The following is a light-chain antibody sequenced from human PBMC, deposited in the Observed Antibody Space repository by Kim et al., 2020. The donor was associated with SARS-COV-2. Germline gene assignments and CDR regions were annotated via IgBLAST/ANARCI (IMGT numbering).Light chain of an antibody. J-gene: IGKJ3*01. CDR3: QLYDTSLFT. CDR1: QSISNTF. V-gene: IGKV3-20*01. Sequence: EIVLTQFPGTLSLSPGERATLSCRASQSISNTFLAWYQQKPGQAPRLLMYGASRRATGVPDRFGGSGSGTDYTLNINRLEPEDFAVYYCQLYDTSLFTFGPGTKVDIK. CDR2: GAS.